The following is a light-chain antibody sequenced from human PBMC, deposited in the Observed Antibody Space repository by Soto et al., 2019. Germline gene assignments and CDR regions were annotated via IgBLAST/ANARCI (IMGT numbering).Light chain of an antibody. Sequence: QSVLTQPASVSGSPGQSITISCTGTSSDVGAYNYVSWYQQHPGKAPKLMIYDVSSRPSGLSNRFSGSKSGNTASLTISGLQAEDEADYYCSSKTRSQTVIFGGGTKVTVL. CDR1: SSDVGAYNY. V-gene: IGLV2-14*03. CDR2: DVS. CDR3: SSKTRSQTVI. J-gene: IGLJ2*01.